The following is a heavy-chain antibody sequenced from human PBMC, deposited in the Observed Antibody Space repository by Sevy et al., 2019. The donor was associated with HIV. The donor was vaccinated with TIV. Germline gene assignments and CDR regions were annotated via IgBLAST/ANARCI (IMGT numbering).Heavy chain of an antibody. CDR3: ARGGKFSGYKPQAVDY. J-gene: IGHJ4*02. CDR1: GYTFTGYY. Sequence: ASVKVSCKASGYTFTGYYMHWVRQAPGQGLEWMGWINPNRGGTKYAQKFQGWVTMTRDTSISTAYMELSRLRSDGTAVKYCARGGKFSGYKPQAVDYWGQGTLVTVSS. V-gene: IGHV1-2*04. D-gene: IGHD5-12*01. CDR2: INPNRGGT.